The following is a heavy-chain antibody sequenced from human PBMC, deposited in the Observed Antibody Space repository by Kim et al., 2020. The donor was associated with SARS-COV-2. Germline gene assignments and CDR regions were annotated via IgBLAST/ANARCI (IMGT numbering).Heavy chain of an antibody. D-gene: IGHD5-18*01. CDR3: VRDLTYNYAY. Sequence: YDNSGKGRFTISRDNAKSTLYLQMNSLRAEDTAVYYCVRDLTYNYAYWGQGTLVTVSS. V-gene: IGHV3-33*01. J-gene: IGHJ4*02.